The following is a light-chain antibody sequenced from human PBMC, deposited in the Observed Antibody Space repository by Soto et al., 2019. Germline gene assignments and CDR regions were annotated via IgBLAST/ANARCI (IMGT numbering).Light chain of an antibody. J-gene: IGKJ1*01. CDR1: QGSRSY. CDR2: AAS. CDR3: QQLNSYPWT. Sequence: DIQLTQSPSFLSAAVGDRVTITCRASQGSRSYLAWYQQKPGKAPKLLIYAASTLQSGVPSRFSGSEYGTEFTLTVSSLQPEDFAAYYCQQLNSYPWTFGQGTEVEIK. V-gene: IGKV1-9*01.